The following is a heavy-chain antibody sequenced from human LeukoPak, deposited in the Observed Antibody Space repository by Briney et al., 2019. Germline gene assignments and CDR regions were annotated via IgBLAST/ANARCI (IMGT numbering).Heavy chain of an antibody. CDR2: INLTGGST. CDR3: ARDHSSGYCPY. Sequence: GASVKVSCKASGYTFTGYYMHWVRQAPGQGLEWLGIINLTGGSTNYAQKFQGRVTMTRDTSTSTVYMELSSLRSEDTAVYYCARDHSSGYCPYWGQGTLVTVSS. V-gene: IGHV1-46*01. J-gene: IGHJ4*02. CDR1: GYTFTGYY. D-gene: IGHD3-22*01.